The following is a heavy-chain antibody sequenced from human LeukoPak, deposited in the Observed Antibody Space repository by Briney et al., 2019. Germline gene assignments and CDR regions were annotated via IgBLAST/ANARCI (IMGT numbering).Heavy chain of an antibody. CDR3: ARYYSGSYSFDY. D-gene: IGHD1-26*01. CDR1: GGSISSSNYY. CDR2: IYYSGST. V-gene: IGHV4-39*01. J-gene: IGHJ4*02. Sequence: SETLSLTCTVSGGSISSSNYYRGWIRQPPGEGLEWIGYIYYSGSTYYNPSLKSRVTMSVDTSKNQFSLKLSSVTAADTAVYYCARYYSGSYSFDYWGQGTLVTVSS.